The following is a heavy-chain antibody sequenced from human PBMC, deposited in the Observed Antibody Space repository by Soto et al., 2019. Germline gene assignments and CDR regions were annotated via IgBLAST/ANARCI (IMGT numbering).Heavy chain of an antibody. Sequence: ASETLSLTCTVSGGSISSYYWSWIRQPPGKGLEWIGYIYYSGSTNYNPSLKGRVTISVDTSKNQFSLKLSSVTAADTAVYYCAREYECSGGSCYVGAFDIWGQGTMVTVSS. D-gene: IGHD2-15*01. J-gene: IGHJ3*02. CDR3: AREYECSGGSCYVGAFDI. V-gene: IGHV4-59*01. CDR1: GGSISSYY. CDR2: IYYSGST.